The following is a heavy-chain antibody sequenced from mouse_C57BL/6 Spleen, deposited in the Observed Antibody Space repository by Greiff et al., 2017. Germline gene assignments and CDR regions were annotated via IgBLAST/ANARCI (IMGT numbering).Heavy chain of an antibody. CDR3: ARTGNWYFDV. CDR1: GYSITSGYY. J-gene: IGHJ1*03. Sequence: ESGPGLVKPSQSLSLTCSVPGYSITSGYYWNWIRQFPGNKLEWMGYISYDGSNNYNPSLKNRISITRDTSKNQFFLKLNSVTTEDTATYYCARTGNWYFDVWGTGTTVTVSS. D-gene: IGHD4-1*01. V-gene: IGHV3-6*01. CDR2: ISYDGSN.